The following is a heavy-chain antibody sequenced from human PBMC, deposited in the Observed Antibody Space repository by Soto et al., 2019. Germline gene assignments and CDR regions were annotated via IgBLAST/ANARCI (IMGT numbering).Heavy chain of an antibody. CDR1: GYSFTSYW. V-gene: IGHV5-51*01. D-gene: IGHD3-22*01. CDR2: IYPGDSDT. J-gene: IGHJ6*02. Sequence: GESRKISCKGSGYSFTSYWIGWVRQMPGKGLEWMGIIYPGDSDTRYSPSFQGQVTISADKSISTAYLQWSSLKASDTAMYYCARLYYYDSSGYHSNYYYYYGMDVWGQGTTVTVSS. CDR3: ARLYYYDSSGYHSNYYYYYGMDV.